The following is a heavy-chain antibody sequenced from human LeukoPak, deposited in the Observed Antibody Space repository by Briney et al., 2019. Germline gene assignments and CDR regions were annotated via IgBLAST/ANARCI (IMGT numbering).Heavy chain of an antibody. CDR1: GGSFSGYY. Sequence: PSETLSLTCAVYGGSFSGYYWSWIRQPPGKGLEWIGEINHSGSTNYNPSLKSRVTISVDPSKNQFSLKLSSVTAADTAVYYCARGPRVYCSSTSCYGARYYYYGMDVWGQGTTVTVSS. CDR2: INHSGST. D-gene: IGHD2-2*01. J-gene: IGHJ6*02. CDR3: ARGPRVYCSSTSCYGARYYYYGMDV. V-gene: IGHV4-34*01.